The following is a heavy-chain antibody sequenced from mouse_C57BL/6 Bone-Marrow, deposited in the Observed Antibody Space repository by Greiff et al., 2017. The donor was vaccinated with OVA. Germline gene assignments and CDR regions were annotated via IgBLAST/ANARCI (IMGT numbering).Heavy chain of an antibody. CDR2: IDPETGGT. CDR3: TRGYSKYYAMDY. V-gene: IGHV1-15*01. J-gene: IGHJ4*01. CDR1: GYTFTDYE. D-gene: IGHD2-5*01. Sequence: VKLMESGAELVRPGASVTLSCKASGYTFTDYEMHWVKQTPVHGLEWIGAIDPETGGTAYNQKFKGKAILTADKSSSTAYMELRSLTSEDSAVYYCTRGYSKYYAMDYWGQENSLT.